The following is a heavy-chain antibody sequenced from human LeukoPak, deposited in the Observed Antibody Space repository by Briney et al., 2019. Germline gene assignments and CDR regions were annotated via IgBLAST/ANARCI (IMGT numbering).Heavy chain of an antibody. CDR3: ARVSSWYTPGAFDI. CDR1: GGSFSGYY. V-gene: IGHV4-34*01. J-gene: IGHJ3*02. Sequence: SSETLSLTCAVYGGSFSGYYWCWIRQPPGKGLEWIGEINHSGSTNYNPSLKSRVTISVDTSKNQFSLKLSSVTAADTAVYYCARVSSWYTPGAFDIWGQGTMVTVSS. D-gene: IGHD6-13*01. CDR2: INHSGST.